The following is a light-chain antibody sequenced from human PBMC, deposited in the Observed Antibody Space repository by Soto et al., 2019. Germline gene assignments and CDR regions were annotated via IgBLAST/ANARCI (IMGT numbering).Light chain of an antibody. CDR3: SSYTSGSTWV. CDR1: SSDVGAYNY. J-gene: IGLJ3*02. CDR2: EVS. V-gene: IGLV2-14*01. Sequence: QPVLTQPASVSGSPGQSITISCTGTSSDVGAYNYVSWYQQHPGKAPKLMIYEVSNRPSGVSNRFSGSKSGNTASLTISGLQAEDEGDYYCSSYTSGSTWVFGGGTKVTVL.